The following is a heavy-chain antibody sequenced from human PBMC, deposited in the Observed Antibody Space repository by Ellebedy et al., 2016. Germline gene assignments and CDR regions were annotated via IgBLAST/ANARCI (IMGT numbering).Heavy chain of an antibody. CDR1: GFTFSTAG. CDR3: ARGETYYSGTSDYGFEY. CDR2: ISSTGSDI. Sequence: GGSLRLXXAASGFTFSTAGMTWVRQAPGKGLEWVSSISSTGSDIYYRDSVKGRFTISRDNAKNSLYLQMNSLRVEDTAVYFCARGETYYSGTSDYGFEYWGQGTLVTVSS. D-gene: IGHD2-8*02. J-gene: IGHJ4*02. V-gene: IGHV3-21*06.